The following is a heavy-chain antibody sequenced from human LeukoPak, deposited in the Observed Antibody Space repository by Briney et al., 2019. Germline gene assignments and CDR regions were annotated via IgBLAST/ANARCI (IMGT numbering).Heavy chain of an antibody. J-gene: IGHJ4*02. CDR2: VHLDGRT. Sequence: NTSETLSLTCGVSGGSISTTNWWTWVRQRPGKGLEWIGEVHLDGRTNYNPSLESRLTMSVDLSENHISLKLTSVTAADTAVYYCAREGGFYRPLDYSGQGTLVTVSS. CDR3: AREGGFYRPLDY. D-gene: IGHD3-3*01. V-gene: IGHV4-4*02. CDR1: GGSISTTNW.